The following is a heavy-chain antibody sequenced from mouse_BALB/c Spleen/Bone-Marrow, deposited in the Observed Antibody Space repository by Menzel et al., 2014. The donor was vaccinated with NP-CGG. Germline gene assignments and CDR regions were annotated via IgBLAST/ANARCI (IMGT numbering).Heavy chain of an antibody. D-gene: IGHD1-1*01. V-gene: IGHV1-12*01. CDR1: GYTFTSYT. CDR2: IYPGNGDT. CDR3: ARSHYGSSVCWCFDV. J-gene: IGHJ1*01. Sequence: QVQLKESGAELVKPGASVKMSCKASGYTFTSYTMHWVKQTPGQGLEWIGAIYPGNGDTSYNQKFKGKATLTADKSSSTACMEYSSLTSEDSAVYACARSHYGSSVCWCFDVWGAGTTVTVAS.